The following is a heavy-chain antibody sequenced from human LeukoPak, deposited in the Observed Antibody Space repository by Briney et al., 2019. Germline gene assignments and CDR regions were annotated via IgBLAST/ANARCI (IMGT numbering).Heavy chain of an antibody. V-gene: IGHV1-69*05. CDR2: IIPIFGTA. CDR1: GGTFSSYA. CDR3: ARELVLWDFWSGPGSMVAFDI. D-gene: IGHD3-3*01. J-gene: IGHJ3*02. Sequence: SVKVSCKASGGTFSSYAISWVRQAPGQGLEWMGGIIPIFGTANYAQKFQGRVTITTDESTSTAYMELSSLRSEDTAVYYCARELVLWDFWSGPGSMVAFDIWGQGTMVTVSS.